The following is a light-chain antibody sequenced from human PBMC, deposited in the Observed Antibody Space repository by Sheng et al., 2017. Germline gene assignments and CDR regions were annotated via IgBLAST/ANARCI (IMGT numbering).Light chain of an antibody. Sequence: DIQMTQSPSSLSASVGDRVTITCQASQDISNYLNWYQQKPGKAPKFLIYDASNLETGVPSRFSGSGSGTDFTFTISSLQPEDIATYYCQQYDNPSITFGQGTRLEIK. CDR3: QQYDNPSIT. J-gene: IGKJ5*01. CDR1: QDISNY. V-gene: IGKV1-33*01. CDR2: DAS.